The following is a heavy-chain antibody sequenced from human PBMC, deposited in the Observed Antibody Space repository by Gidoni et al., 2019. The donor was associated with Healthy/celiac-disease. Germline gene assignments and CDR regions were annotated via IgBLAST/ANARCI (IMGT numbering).Heavy chain of an antibody. CDR3: ARGRMSSSSWDLYYYYGMDV. V-gene: IGHV4-4*02. D-gene: IGHD6-13*01. CDR2: IYHSGRT. J-gene: IGHJ6*02. CDR1: GGHIGSSNW. Sequence: QLQQRESGPGLVKPSGPRSLAYAVSGGHIGSSNWRSGVRQPPGKGLEWIGEIYHSGRTNYNPSLKSRVTISVDKSKNQVSLKLSSVTAADTAVYYCARGRMSSSSWDLYYYYGMDVWGQGTTVTVSS.